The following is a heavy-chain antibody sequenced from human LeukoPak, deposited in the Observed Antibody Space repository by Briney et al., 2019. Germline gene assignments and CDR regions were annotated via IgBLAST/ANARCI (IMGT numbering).Heavy chain of an antibody. J-gene: IGHJ4*02. V-gene: IGHV3-48*04. CDR3: ASLPVDTAMVTLEPGY. Sequence: RGSLRLSCAASRFTSSSYSMNWVRQAPRGGVEWVSYISSSSRTIYYADSVKSRVTISRDNAKNSLYLQMTSLRAEDTAVYYCASLPVDTAMVTLEPGYWGQGTLVTVSS. CDR2: ISSSSRTI. CDR1: RFTSSSYS. D-gene: IGHD5-18*01.